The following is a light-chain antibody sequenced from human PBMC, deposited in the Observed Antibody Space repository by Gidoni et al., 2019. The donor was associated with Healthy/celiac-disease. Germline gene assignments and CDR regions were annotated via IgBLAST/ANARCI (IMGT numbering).Light chain of an antibody. V-gene: IGKV4-1*01. CDR1: QSVLYSSNNKNY. J-gene: IGKJ1*01. Sequence: DIVMTQSPDSLAVSLGERATINCKSSQSVLYSSNNKNYLAWYQQKPGQPPKLLIYGASTRESGVPDRFSGSGSGTDFTLTISSLQAEDVAVYYCQQYYSTPWTFXXXTKVEIK. CDR2: GAS. CDR3: QQYYSTPWT.